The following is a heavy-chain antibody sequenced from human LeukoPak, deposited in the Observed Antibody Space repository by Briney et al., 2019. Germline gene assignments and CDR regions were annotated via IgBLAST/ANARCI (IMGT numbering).Heavy chain of an antibody. CDR3: ARDPDYYYGMDV. CDR1: GGSISSYY. J-gene: IGHJ6*02. CDR2: IYYSGST. Sequence: KTSETLSLTCTVSGGSISSYYWSWIRQPPGKGLEWIGYIYYSGSTNYNPSLKSRVTISVDTSKNQFSLKLSSVTAADTAVYYCARDPDYYYGMDVWGQGTTVTVSS. V-gene: IGHV4-59*01.